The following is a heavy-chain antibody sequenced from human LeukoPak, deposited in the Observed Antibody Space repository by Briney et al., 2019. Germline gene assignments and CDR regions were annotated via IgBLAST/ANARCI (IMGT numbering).Heavy chain of an antibody. J-gene: IGHJ4*02. V-gene: IGHV3-30*18. CDR1: GFTFSSYG. CDR2: ISYDGSNK. CDR3: AKDRGYSYFDY. D-gene: IGHD5-18*01. Sequence: GGSLRLSCAASGFTFSSYGMHWVRRAPGKGLEWVAVISYDGSNKYYADSVKGRFTISRDNSKNTLYLQMHSLRTEDTAVYYCAKDRGYSYFDYWGQGTLVTVSS.